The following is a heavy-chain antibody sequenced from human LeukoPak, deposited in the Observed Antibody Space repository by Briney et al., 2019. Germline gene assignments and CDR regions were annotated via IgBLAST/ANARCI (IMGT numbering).Heavy chain of an antibody. CDR3: ATSAAAGDLDY. J-gene: IGHJ4*02. Sequence: ASVKVSCKVSGYTLSELSVHWVRQAPGKGLEWMGGFDPEDGETIYAQKFQGRVTMTEDTSTDTAYMDLSSLRSEDTAVYYCATSAAAGDLDYWGQGTLVTVSS. CDR2: FDPEDGET. D-gene: IGHD6-13*01. CDR1: GYTLSELS. V-gene: IGHV1-24*01.